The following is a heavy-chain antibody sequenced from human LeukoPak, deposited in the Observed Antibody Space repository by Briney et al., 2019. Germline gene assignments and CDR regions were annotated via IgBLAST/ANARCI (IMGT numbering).Heavy chain of an antibody. V-gene: IGHV3-48*03. D-gene: IGHD5-12*01. Sequence: GGSLRLSCAASGFTFSSYEMNWVRQAPGKGLEWVSYISSSGSTIYYADSVKGRFTISRDNAKNSLYLQMNSLRAEDTAVYYCDAISGYDGGFFDYWGQGTLVTVSS. CDR2: ISSSGSTI. CDR1: GFTFSSYE. J-gene: IGHJ4*02. CDR3: DAISGYDGGFFDY.